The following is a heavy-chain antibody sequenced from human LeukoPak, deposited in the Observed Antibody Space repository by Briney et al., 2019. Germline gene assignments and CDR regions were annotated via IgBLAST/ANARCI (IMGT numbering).Heavy chain of an antibody. D-gene: IGHD1-26*01. J-gene: IGHJ3*02. CDR1: GYSLKNYG. CDR2: ISGYNGNT. CDR3: ARNVGSYYSPGALDI. V-gene: IGHV1-18*01. Sequence: ASVKVSCKASGYSLKNYGISWVPQAPGHGLEWMRWISGYNGNTNYAQKLQGRVTMTTDTSTSTAYTELRSLRSDDTAIYYCARNVGSYYSPGALDIWGQGTMVTVSS.